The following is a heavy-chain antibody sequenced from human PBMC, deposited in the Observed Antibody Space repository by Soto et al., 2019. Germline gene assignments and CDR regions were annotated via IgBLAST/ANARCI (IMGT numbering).Heavy chain of an antibody. D-gene: IGHD6-13*01. CDR1: EGSISSSSYV. J-gene: IGHJ6*02. CDR2: IYYSGST. CDR3: ASDSSSWYSGYYYGMDV. V-gene: IGHV4-39*01. Sequence: SETLSLTCTVCEGSISSSSYVWGRMRQPRGRGRECIRSIYYSGSTYFIPSLKSRVTISVDTSKNQFSLKLSSVTAADTAVYYCASDSSSWYSGYYYGMDVWGQGTTVTGSS.